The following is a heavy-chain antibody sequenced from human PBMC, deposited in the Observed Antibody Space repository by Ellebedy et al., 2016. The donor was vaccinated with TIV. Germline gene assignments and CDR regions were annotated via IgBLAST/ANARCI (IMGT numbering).Heavy chain of an antibody. J-gene: IGHJ3*01. CDR3: ATRGGNYFDSFDV. Sequence: GSLRLXXTVSGDSLGSGTYYWGWIRQPPGKGLEWIASVYYSGSTYYNPSLKSRVAISVDTSKKHFSLNLSSVTAADTAVYYCATRGGNYFDSFDVWGQGTMVTVSS. D-gene: IGHD2-15*01. CDR1: GDSLGSGTYY. V-gene: IGHV4-39*02. CDR2: VYYSGST.